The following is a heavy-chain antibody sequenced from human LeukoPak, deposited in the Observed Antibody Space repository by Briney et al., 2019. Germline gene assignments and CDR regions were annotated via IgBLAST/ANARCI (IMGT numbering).Heavy chain of an antibody. J-gene: IGHJ6*02. CDR2: IYSGGST. D-gene: IGHD3-22*01. Sequence: GGSLRLSCAASGFTVSSNYMSWVRQAPGKGLEWVSVIYSGGSTYYADSVKGRFTISRDNSKNTLYLQMNSLRAEDTAVYYCARAPYYYDSSGYLYGMDVWGQGTTVTVSS. V-gene: IGHV3-66*01. CDR3: ARAPYYYDSSGYLYGMDV. CDR1: GFTVSSNY.